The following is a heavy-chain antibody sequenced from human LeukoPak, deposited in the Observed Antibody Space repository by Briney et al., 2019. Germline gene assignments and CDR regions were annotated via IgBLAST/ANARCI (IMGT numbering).Heavy chain of an antibody. CDR2: IYYSGST. V-gene: IGHV4-39*01. Sequence: SETLPLTCTVSGGSISSSSYYWGWIRQPPGKGLEWIAGIYYSGSTYYNPSLKSRVTISVDTSKNQFSLKLSSVTAADTAVYYCVRHYPHSDYVFDYWGQGTLVTVSS. D-gene: IGHD5-12*01. J-gene: IGHJ4*02. CDR3: VRHYPHSDYVFDY. CDR1: GGSISSSSYY.